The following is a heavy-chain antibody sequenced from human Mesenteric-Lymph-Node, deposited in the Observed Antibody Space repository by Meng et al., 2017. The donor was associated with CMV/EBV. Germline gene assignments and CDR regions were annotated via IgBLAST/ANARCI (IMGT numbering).Heavy chain of an antibody. Sequence: GGSLRLSCAASGFTFSSYGMHWVRQAPGKGLEWVAFIRYDGSNKYYADSVKGRFTISRDNSKNTLYLQMNSLGAEDTAVYYCAKEGGYCSSTSCYMGYFQHWGQGTLVTVSS. CDR2: IRYDGSNK. J-gene: IGHJ1*01. V-gene: IGHV3-30*02. CDR1: GFTFSSYG. CDR3: AKEGGYCSSTSCYMGYFQH. D-gene: IGHD2-2*02.